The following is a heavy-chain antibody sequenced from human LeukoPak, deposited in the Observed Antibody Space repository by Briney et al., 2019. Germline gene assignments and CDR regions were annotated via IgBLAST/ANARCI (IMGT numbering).Heavy chain of an antibody. Sequence: ASVKVSCKASGYTFTSYYMHWVRQAPRQGLEWMGWINPNSGGTNYAQKFQGRVTMTRDTSISTAYMELSRLRSDDTAVYYCARVPAALRRFDPWGQGTLVTVSS. CDR2: INPNSGGT. CDR3: ARVPAALRRFDP. J-gene: IGHJ5*02. V-gene: IGHV1-2*02. CDR1: GYTFTSYY. D-gene: IGHD2-2*01.